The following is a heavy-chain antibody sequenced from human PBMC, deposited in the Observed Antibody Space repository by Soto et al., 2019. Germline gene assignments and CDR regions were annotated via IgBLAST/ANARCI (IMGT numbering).Heavy chain of an antibody. CDR2: INPSDGGT. J-gene: IGHJ5*02. Sequence: QVQLVQSGAEVKRPGASVKVSCKASGYSFTRYYMPWVRQAPGQGLEWMAIINPSDGGTTYAQKFQGRVTMTRDTFTSTVYMELSSLRSEDTAVYYCARKYCSGGTCGVDPWGQGTLVTVSS. V-gene: IGHV1-46*01. CDR1: GYSFTRYY. CDR3: ARKYCSGGTCGVDP. D-gene: IGHD2-15*01.